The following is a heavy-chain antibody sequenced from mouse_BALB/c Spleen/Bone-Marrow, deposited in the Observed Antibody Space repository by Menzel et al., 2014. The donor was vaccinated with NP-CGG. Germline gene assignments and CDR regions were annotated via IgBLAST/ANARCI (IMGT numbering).Heavy chain of an antibody. CDR2: ISYSGST. D-gene: IGHD1-1*01. CDR3: ARAYYGSSDY. Sequence: EVQLQESGPGLVKPSQSLSLTCTVTGYSITSDYAWNWIRQFPGNKLEWMGYISYSGSTSYNPSLKSRISITRDTSKNQFFLQLNSVTTEDTATYDCARAYYGSSDYWGQGTTLTVSS. J-gene: IGHJ2*01. CDR1: GYSITSDYA. V-gene: IGHV3-2*02.